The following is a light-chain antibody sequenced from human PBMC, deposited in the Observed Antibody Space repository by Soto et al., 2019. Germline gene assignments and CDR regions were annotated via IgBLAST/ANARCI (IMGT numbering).Light chain of an antibody. CDR2: QLS. V-gene: IGKV2-30*01. Sequence: DVVVTQSPLSLPVTLGQPASISCRSSQSLVYTDGNTYLNWFQQRPGQSPRRVIYQLSNRDSRVTDRFSGSGSGTDFTLKISRVEAEDVGVYYCIQGTHWPPMYTFGQGTKLEIK. CDR1: QSLVYTDGNTY. J-gene: IGKJ2*01. CDR3: IQGTHWPPMYT.